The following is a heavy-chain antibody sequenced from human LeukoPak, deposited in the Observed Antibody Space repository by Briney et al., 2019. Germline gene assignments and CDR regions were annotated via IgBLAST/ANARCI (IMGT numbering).Heavy chain of an antibody. CDR3: ARDGGNSGRVPVGDFDY. Sequence: ASVKVSCKASGYTFTSYGISWVRQAPGQGLEWMGWISAYNGNTNYAQKLQGRVTMTTDTSTSTAYMELRSLRSDDTAVYYCARDGGNSGRVPVGDFDYWGQGTLVTVSS. J-gene: IGHJ4*02. CDR2: ISAYNGNT. D-gene: IGHD4-23*01. V-gene: IGHV1-18*01. CDR1: GYTFTSYG.